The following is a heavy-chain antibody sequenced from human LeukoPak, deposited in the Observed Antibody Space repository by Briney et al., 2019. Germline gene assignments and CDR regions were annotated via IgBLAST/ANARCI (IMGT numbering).Heavy chain of an antibody. J-gene: IGHJ3*02. V-gene: IGHV3-9*01. Sequence: INWNTNSIKYADSVKGRFTISRDNAKNSLYLQMNSLRAEDTAFYYCAKGSSGWSTDAFDIWGQGTMVTVSS. CDR2: INWNTNSI. D-gene: IGHD6-19*01. CDR3: AKGSSGWSTDAFDI.